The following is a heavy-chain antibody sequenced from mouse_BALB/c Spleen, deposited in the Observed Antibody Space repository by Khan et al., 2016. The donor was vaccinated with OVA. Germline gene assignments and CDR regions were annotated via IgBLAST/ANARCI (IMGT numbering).Heavy chain of an antibody. CDR2: VDPFSGGT. CDR3: TRHGYVAWFTY. CDR1: GYSFTSYY. V-gene: IGHV1S135*01. J-gene: IGHJ3*01. D-gene: IGHD2-2*01. Sequence: VRLQQSGPELMKPGASVKISCKASGYSFTSYYLHWVMQSHGESLEWIGYVDPFSGGTTYNQKFKGKATLTVYKSSSTAYMHLSNLTSEDSAVYYCTRHGYVAWFTYWGQGTLGTVSA.